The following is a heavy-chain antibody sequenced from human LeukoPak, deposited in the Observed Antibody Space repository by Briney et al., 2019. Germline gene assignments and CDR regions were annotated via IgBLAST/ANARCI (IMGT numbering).Heavy chain of an antibody. V-gene: IGHV1-2*02. CDR2: INPNSGGT. Sequence: ASVKVSCKASGYTFTGYYMHWVRQAPGQGLEWMGWINPNSGGTNYAQKFQGRVTMTRDTSISTAYMELSRLRSDDTAVYYCARGGNLLWFGLDNWFDPWGQGTLVTVSS. J-gene: IGHJ5*02. CDR3: ARGGNLLWFGLDNWFDP. CDR1: GYTFTGYY. D-gene: IGHD3-10*01.